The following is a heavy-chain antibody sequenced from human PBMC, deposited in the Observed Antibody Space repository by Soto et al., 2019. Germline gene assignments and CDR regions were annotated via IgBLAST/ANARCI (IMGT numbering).Heavy chain of an antibody. V-gene: IGHV4-59*12. CDR2: IYYSGST. J-gene: IGHJ4*02. CDR3: ARDLQGLDY. CDR1: GDSSSTYY. Sequence: SETLSLTCTVSGDSSSTYYWSWIRQPPGKGLEWIGYIYYSGSTYYNPSLKGRVTISVDTSKNQFSLKLSSVTAADTAVYYCARDLQGLDYWGQGTLVTVSS.